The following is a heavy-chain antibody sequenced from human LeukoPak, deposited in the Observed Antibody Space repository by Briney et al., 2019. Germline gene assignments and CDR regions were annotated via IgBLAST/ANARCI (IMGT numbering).Heavy chain of an antibody. Sequence: ASVKVSCKASGGTFSSYAISWVRQAPGQGLEWMGRIIPILGIANYAQKFQGRVTITADKSTSTDYMELSSLRSEDTAVYYCARGPMVNRFDYWGQGTLVTVSS. J-gene: IGHJ4*02. CDR2: IIPILGIA. CDR3: ARGPMVNRFDY. D-gene: IGHD5-18*01. CDR1: GGTFSSYA. V-gene: IGHV1-69*04.